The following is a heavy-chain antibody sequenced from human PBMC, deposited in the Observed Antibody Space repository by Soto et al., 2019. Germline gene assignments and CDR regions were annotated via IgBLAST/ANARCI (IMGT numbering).Heavy chain of an antibody. Sequence: GGSLRLSCAASGFTFSGSAMHWVRQASGKGLEWVGRIRSKANSYATAYAASVKGRFTISRDDSKNTAYLQMNSLKTEDTAVYYCTRHGGAVAGTRINDYWGQGTLVTVSS. V-gene: IGHV3-73*01. J-gene: IGHJ4*02. CDR2: IRSKANSYAT. CDR1: GFTFSGSA. CDR3: TRHGGAVAGTRINDY. D-gene: IGHD6-19*01.